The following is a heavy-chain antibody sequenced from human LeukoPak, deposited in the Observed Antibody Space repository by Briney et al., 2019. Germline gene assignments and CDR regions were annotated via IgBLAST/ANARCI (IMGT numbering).Heavy chain of an antibody. D-gene: IGHD4-17*01. Sequence: SETLSLTCAVYGGSFSGYYWSWIRQPPGKGLEWIGEINHSGSTNYNPSLKSRVTISVDTSKNQFSLKLSSVTAADTAVYYCARETLGDGDYAVGDRYIDYWGQGTLVTVSS. V-gene: IGHV4-34*01. CDR1: GGSFSGYY. CDR3: ARETLGDGDYAVGDRYIDY. J-gene: IGHJ4*02. CDR2: INHSGST.